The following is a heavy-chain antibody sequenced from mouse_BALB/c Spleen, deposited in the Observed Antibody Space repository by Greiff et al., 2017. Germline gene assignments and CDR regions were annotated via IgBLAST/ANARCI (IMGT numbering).Heavy chain of an antibody. J-gene: IGHJ2*01. D-gene: IGHD2-4*01. CDR2: INPYNDGT. V-gene: IGHV1-14*01. CDR3: ARYYDYPDY. CDR1: GYTFTSYV. Sequence: VHVKQSGPELVKPGASVKMSCKASGYTFTSYVMHWVKQKPGQGLEWIGYINPYNDGTKYNEKFKGKATLTSDKSSSTAYMELSSLTSEDSAVYYCARYYDYPDYWGQGTTLTVSS.